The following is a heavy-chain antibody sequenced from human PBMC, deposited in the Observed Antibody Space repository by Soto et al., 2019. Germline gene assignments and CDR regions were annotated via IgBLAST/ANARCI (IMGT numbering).Heavy chain of an antibody. V-gene: IGHV1-46*01. CDR2: ISPSGGTT. J-gene: IGHJ4*02. CDR1: GYTFTTYY. D-gene: IGHD3-22*01. Sequence: QVQLVQSGAEVKKPGASVKVSCKASGYTFTTYYIQWVRQAPGQGLEWRGVISPSGGTTTYAQKFKGRVTMTRDTSTSTVHMELSRLRSEDTAVYYCARQRSDRSGYNGGYNNYWGQGTLVTVSS. CDR3: ARQRSDRSGYNGGYNNY.